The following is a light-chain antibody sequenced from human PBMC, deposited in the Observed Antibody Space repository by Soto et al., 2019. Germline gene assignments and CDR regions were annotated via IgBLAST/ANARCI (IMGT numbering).Light chain of an antibody. J-gene: IGLJ2*01. CDR1: KLGDKS. CDR3: QAWDSSTAV. CDR2: XXX. Sequence: SYELTQPPSMSVSPGQTASITCSGDKLGDKSACWYQQKPGQSPVLVIXXXXXXXXXXPXXXXXXXXGNTATLTISGTQAXXXXDYYCQAWDSSTAVFGGGTKLTVL. V-gene: IGLV3-1*01.